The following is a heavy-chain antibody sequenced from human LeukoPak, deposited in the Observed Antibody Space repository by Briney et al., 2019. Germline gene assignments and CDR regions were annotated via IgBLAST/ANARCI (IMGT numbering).Heavy chain of an antibody. CDR2: IKSKTDGGTT. V-gene: IGHV3-15*01. J-gene: IGHJ4*02. D-gene: IGHD1-26*01. Sequence: GGSLRLSCAASGFTFSNAWMSWVRQAPGKGLEWVGRIKSKTDGGTTDYAAPVKGRFTISRDDSKNTLYLQMNSLKTEDTAVYYCTTVGSHLVGATTPPGYYFDYWGQGTLVTVSS. CDR3: TTVGSHLVGATTPPGYYFDY. CDR1: GFTFSNAW.